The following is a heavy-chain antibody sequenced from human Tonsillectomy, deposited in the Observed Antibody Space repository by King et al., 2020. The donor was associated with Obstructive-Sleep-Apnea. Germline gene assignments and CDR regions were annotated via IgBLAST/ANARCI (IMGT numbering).Heavy chain of an antibody. CDR3: ARDAEYQFDY. V-gene: IGHV3-30*04. D-gene: IGHD2/OR15-2a*01. Sequence: VQLVESGGGVVQPGRSLRLSCAASGFTFSSYAMHWVRQAPGKGLEWVAVISYDGSNKYYADSVKGRFTISRDNSKNTLYLQMNTLRVEDTAVYYCARDAEYQFDYWGQGTLVTVSS. J-gene: IGHJ4*02. CDR1: GFTFSSYA. CDR2: ISYDGSNK.